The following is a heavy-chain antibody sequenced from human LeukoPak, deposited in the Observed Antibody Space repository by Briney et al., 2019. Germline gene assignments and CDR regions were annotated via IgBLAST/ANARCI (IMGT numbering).Heavy chain of an antibody. J-gene: IGHJ5*02. Sequence: PSETLSLTCTVSGGSISSSSYYWGWIRQPPGKGLEWIGSIYYSGSTYYNPSLKSRVTISVDTSKNQFSLKLSSVTAADTAVYYCGAHVVWSGYSRYNWFDPWGQGTLVTVSS. D-gene: IGHD3-3*01. CDR2: IYYSGST. V-gene: IGHV4-39*01. CDR3: GAHVVWSGYSRYNWFDP. CDR1: GGSISSSSYY.